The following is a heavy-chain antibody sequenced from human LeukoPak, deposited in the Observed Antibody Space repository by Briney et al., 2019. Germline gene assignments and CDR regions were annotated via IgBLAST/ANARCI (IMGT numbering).Heavy chain of an antibody. CDR3: ARDSYYYDSSGYYYGGY. V-gene: IGHV1-46*01. J-gene: IGHJ4*02. D-gene: IGHD3-22*01. Sequence: ASVKVSCKAPGYTFTSYYMHWVRQAPGQGLEWMGIINPSGGSTSYAQKSQGRVTMTRDTSTSTVYMELSSLRSEDTAVYYCARDSYYYDSSGYYYGGYWGQGTLVTVSS. CDR1: GYTFTSYY. CDR2: INPSGGST.